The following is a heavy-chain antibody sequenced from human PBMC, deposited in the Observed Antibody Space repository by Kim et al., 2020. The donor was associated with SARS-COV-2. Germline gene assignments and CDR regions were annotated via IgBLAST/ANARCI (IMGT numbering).Heavy chain of an antibody. Sequence: GGSLRLSCAASGFTFANYWMNWVRQAPGKGLEWVANIKHDGSEKYYVASVKGGSSTSRDNAKNSPYLQMTSLRAEETAFYYCARQANSHDVCGQGTMVP. V-gene: IGHV3-7*03. CDR1: GFTFANYW. CDR2: IKHDGSEK. CDR3: ARQANSHDV. J-gene: IGHJ3*01.